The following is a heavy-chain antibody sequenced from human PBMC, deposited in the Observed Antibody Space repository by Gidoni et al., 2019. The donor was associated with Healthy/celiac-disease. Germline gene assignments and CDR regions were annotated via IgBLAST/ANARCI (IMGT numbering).Heavy chain of an antibody. J-gene: IGHJ6*02. V-gene: IGHV3-21*01. CDR3: ARDLITIFGVEGYGMDV. D-gene: IGHD3-3*01. Sequence: EVQLVESGGGLVKPGGSLRLSFAASGFTFSNYSMNGVRQDPGKGLEWVSSISSSSSDIYYADSVKGRFTISRDNAKNSLYLQMNSLRAEDTAVYYCARDLITIFGVEGYGMDVWGQGTTVTVS. CDR2: ISSSSSDI. CDR1: GFTFSNYS.